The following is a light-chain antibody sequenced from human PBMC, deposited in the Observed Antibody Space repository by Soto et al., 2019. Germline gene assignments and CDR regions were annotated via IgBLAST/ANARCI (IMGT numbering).Light chain of an antibody. CDR2: DAY. V-gene: IGKV3-20*01. J-gene: IGKJ4*01. CDR3: HQYGSSPLT. Sequence: EIVLTQSPDTLSLSPGDRATLSCRASQSVGHMFLAWFQQKPGQAPRLLIFDAYRRATGIPDGFSGSGSGTNFALTISRLEPEDFALYYCHQYGSSPLTFGGGTKVDI. CDR1: QSVGHMF.